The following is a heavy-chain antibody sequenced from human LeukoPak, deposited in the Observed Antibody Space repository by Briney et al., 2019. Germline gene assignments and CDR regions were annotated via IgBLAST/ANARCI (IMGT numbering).Heavy chain of an antibody. J-gene: IGHJ4*02. CDR3: ATIGRHGATKAHYFDY. V-gene: IGHV1-24*01. CDR2: FDPEDGET. D-gene: IGHD1-26*01. Sequence: GASVKVSCKVSGYTLTELSMHWVRQAPGKGLEWMGGFDPEDGETIYAQKFRGRVTMTEDTSTDTAYMELSSLRSEDTAVYYCATIGRHGATKAHYFDYWGQGTLVTVSS. CDR1: GYTLTELS.